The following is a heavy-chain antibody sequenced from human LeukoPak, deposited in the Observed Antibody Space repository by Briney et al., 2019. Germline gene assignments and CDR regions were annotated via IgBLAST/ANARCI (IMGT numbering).Heavy chain of an antibody. CDR1: GFTFSSYG. Sequence: GGSLRLSCAASGFTFSSYGMHWVRQAPGKGLEWVAFIRYDGSNKYYADSVKGRFTISRDNSKNTLYLQMYSLRAEDTAVYYCAKDVQWEPEPEYFQHWGQGTLVTVSS. CDR3: AKDVQWEPEPEYFQH. V-gene: IGHV3-30*02. D-gene: IGHD1-14*01. J-gene: IGHJ1*01. CDR2: IRYDGSNK.